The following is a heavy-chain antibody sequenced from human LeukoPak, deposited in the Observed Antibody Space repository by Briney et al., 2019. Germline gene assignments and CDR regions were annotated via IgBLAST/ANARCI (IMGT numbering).Heavy chain of an antibody. CDR3: ARFRDTASTFDY. J-gene: IGHJ4*02. V-gene: IGHV3-21*01. CDR2: ISSSSSYI. Sequence: GGSLRLSCAASGFTFSSYSMNWVRQAPGKGLEWVSSISSSSSYIYYADSVKGRFTISRDNAKNSLYLQMNSLRAEDTAVYYCARFRDTASTFDYWGQGTLVTVSS. CDR1: GFTFSSYS. D-gene: IGHD5-18*01.